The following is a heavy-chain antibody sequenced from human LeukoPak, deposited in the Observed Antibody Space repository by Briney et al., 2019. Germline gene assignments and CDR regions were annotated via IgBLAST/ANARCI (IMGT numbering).Heavy chain of an antibody. J-gene: IGHJ4*02. CDR3: ARVRSLGYCSSTSCSAFWGFGY. CDR1: GGTFSSYA. D-gene: IGHD2-2*01. CDR2: IIPIFGTA. Sequence: SVKVSCKASGGTFSSYAISWVRQAPGQGLEWMGGIIPIFGTANYAQKFQGRVTITTDESTSTAYMELSSLRSEDTAVYYCARVRSLGYCSSTSCSAFWGFGYWGQGTLVTVSS. V-gene: IGHV1-69*05.